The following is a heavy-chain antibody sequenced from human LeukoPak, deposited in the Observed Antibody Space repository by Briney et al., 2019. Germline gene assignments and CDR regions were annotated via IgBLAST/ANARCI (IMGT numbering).Heavy chain of an antibody. D-gene: IGHD3-10*01. Sequence: PGGSLRLSCAASGFTFDDYAMHWVRQAPGKGLEWVSLISGDGGSTYYADSVKGRFTISRDNGKNSLYLQMNSLRTEDTALYYCAKDMVRGVMSSYYYGMDVWGQGTTVTVSS. CDR1: GFTFDDYA. V-gene: IGHV3-43*02. J-gene: IGHJ6*02. CDR2: ISGDGGST. CDR3: AKDMVRGVMSSYYYGMDV.